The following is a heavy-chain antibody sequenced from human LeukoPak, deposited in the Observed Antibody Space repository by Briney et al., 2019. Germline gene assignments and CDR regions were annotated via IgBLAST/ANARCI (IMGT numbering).Heavy chain of an antibody. J-gene: IGHJ4*02. CDR1: GGSISSSSYY. V-gene: IGHV4-39*07. D-gene: IGHD1-1*01. CDR2: IYYSGST. CDR3: ARDRGTWNDDGFDY. Sequence: SETLSLTCTVSGGSISSSSYYWGWIRQPPGKGLEWIGSIYYSGSTYYNPSLESRVTISVDTSKNQFSLKLSSVTAADTAVYYCARDRGTWNDDGFDYWGQGTLVTVSS.